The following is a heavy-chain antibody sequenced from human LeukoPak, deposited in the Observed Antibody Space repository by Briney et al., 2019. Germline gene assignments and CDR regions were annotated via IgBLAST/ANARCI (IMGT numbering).Heavy chain of an antibody. J-gene: IGHJ4*02. D-gene: IGHD3-9*01. CDR3: ARAYFDILTGYYISPYFDY. CDR2: IYYSGST. V-gene: IGHV4-31*02. CDR1: GGSISGGGYY. Sequence: SETLSLTCTVSGGSISGGGYYWSCIRQHPGKGLEWIVYIYYSGSTYYNPSLNSRVTVSVDTSKNQFSLKRSSVTAADTAVYYCARAYFDILTGYYISPYFDYWGQGTLVTVSS.